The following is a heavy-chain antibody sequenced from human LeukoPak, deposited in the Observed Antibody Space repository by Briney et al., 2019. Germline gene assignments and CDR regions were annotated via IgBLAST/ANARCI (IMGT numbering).Heavy chain of an antibody. D-gene: IGHD2-2*01. J-gene: IGHJ5*02. CDR2: IKQDGSEK. CDR3: ARIPAVSGRFWFDP. CDR1: GFTFSSYW. V-gene: IGHV3-7*01. Sequence: GGSLRLSCATSGFTFSSYWMRWVRQAPEKGLEWVANIKQDGSEKYYVDSVKGRFTISRDDAENSLYLQMNSLRAEDTAVYYCARIPAVSGRFWFDPWGQGTLVTVSS.